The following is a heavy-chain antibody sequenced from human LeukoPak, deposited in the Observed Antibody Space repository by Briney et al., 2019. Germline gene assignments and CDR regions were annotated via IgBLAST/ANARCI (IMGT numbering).Heavy chain of an antibody. Sequence: GGSLRLSCVAAGFTFSSYAMSWVRQAPGKGLEWVSGINWNGGSTGYADSVKGRFTISRDNAKNSLYLQMNSLRAEDTALYYCARDAGWPTTRYYFDYWDQGTLVTVSS. CDR1: GFTFSSYA. CDR2: INWNGGST. J-gene: IGHJ4*02. V-gene: IGHV3-20*04. CDR3: ARDAGWPTTRYYFDY. D-gene: IGHD6-19*01.